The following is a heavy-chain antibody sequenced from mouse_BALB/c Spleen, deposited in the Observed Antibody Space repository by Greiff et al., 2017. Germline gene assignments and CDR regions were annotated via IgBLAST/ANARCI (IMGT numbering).Heavy chain of an antibody. Sequence: EVKLVESGGGLVQPGGSRKLSCAASGFTFSSFGMHWVRQAPEKGLEWVAYISSGSSTIYYADTVKGRFTISRDNPKNTLFLQMTSLRSEDTAMYYCARAGDYYAWFAYWGQGTLVTVSA. CDR2: ISSGSSTI. D-gene: IGHD1-1*01. J-gene: IGHJ3*01. CDR3: ARAGDYYAWFAY. V-gene: IGHV5-17*02. CDR1: GFTFSSFG.